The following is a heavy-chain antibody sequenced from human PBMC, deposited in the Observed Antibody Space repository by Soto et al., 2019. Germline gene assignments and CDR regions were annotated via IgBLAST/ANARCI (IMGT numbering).Heavy chain of an antibody. D-gene: IGHD4-4*01. CDR3: ARAWYGGDYSLDF. Sequence: SETLSLTCTVSGGSINSGGYYWSWIRQLSGKGLEWIGYIYYNGITNYNPSLRSRLTMSVDTSKNHFSLSLSSVTAADAAVYYCARAWYGGDYSLDFWGQGTLVTVSS. J-gene: IGHJ4*02. CDR1: GGSINSGGYY. V-gene: IGHV4-31*03. CDR2: IYYNGIT.